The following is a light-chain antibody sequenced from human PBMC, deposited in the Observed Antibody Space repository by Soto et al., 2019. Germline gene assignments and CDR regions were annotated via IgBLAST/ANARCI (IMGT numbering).Light chain of an antibody. CDR2: AVS. J-gene: IGKJ1*01. CDR3: QQHSSSPWT. V-gene: IGKV3-20*01. CDR1: QSVTSDY. Sequence: DIVLTQSPGTLSLSPGESAALSCRASQSVTSDYLVWYRQKPGQAPRLLIYAVSSRAAGIPDRFSGSGSGTDFTLTITRLEPEDSAVYYDQQHSSSPWTFGQGTRVEV.